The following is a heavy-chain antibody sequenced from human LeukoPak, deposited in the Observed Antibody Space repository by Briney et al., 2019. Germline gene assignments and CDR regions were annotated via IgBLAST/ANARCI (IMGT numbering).Heavy chain of an antibody. CDR3: ARVFHDGYYMDV. V-gene: IGHV1-2*02. Sequence: ASVKVSCKASGYTFTGYYMHWVRQAPGQGLEWMGWINPNSGGTNYAQKFQGRVTMTRDTSISTAYMELSRLRSDDTAVYYCARVFHDGYYMDVWGKGTTVTVSS. CDR2: INPNSGGT. J-gene: IGHJ6*03. CDR1: GYTFTGYY.